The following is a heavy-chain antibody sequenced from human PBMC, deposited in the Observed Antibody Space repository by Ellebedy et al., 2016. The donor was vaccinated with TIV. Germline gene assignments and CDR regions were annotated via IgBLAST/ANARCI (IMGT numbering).Heavy chain of an antibody. Sequence: SQTLSLTCAISVDTVSSNSAAWNWIRQSPSRGLEWPGRTYYRSKWYNDYAVSVKSRITIDPDTSKNQFSLQLNAVTPDDTAVYYCARGGGYGDYFDYWGQGTLVTVSS. CDR1: VDTVSSNSAA. J-gene: IGHJ4*02. V-gene: IGHV6-1*01. CDR2: TYYRSKWYN. CDR3: ARGGGYGDYFDY. D-gene: IGHD4-17*01.